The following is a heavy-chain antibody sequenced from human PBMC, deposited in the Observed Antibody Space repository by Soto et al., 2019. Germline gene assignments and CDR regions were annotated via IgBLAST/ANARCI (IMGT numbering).Heavy chain of an antibody. Sequence: SETLSLTCTVSGGFIWGWIRQSPDKGLEWIGYIYNSGRYNYNPSLESRLTISIDTSKNQFSLKLSSVTAADSAVYYCARNGGSTWYYFDSWGQGTVVTVSS. V-gene: IGHV4-59*01. CDR1: GGFI. D-gene: IGHD6-13*01. CDR2: IYNSGRY. CDR3: ARNGGSTWYYFDS. J-gene: IGHJ4*02.